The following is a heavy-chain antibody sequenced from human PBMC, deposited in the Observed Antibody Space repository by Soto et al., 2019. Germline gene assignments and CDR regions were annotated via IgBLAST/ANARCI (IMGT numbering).Heavy chain of an antibody. CDR3: VHRRDGYNSAFFDY. D-gene: IGHD5-12*01. CDR1: GGSFSSYA. CDR2: IIRIFHTP. V-gene: IGHV1-69*01. J-gene: IGHJ4*02. Sequence: QVQLVQSGAEVKKPGSSVKVSCKASGGSFSSYAFSWVRQAPGQGLEWMGGIIRIFHTPTYAQNFQGRVTMTADESTSPSYMELISLRSDDTAVYYCVHRRDGYNSAFFDYWGQGTLVTVSS.